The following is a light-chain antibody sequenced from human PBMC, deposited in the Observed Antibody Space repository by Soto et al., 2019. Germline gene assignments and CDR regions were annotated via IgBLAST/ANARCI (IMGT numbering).Light chain of an antibody. V-gene: IGKV3-20*01. CDR2: GAS. Sequence: EIVLTQSPGTLSSSPGERATLSCRASQSVSSSHLAWYQQKPGQAPRLLIYGASSRATGIPDRFSGSGSGTDFTFTISRLEPEDFAVYFCQQYVDSPMYTFGQGTKLEI. CDR3: QQYVDSPMYT. J-gene: IGKJ2*01. CDR1: QSVSSSH.